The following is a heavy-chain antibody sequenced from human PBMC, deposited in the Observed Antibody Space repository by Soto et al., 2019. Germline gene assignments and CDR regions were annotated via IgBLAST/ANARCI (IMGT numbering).Heavy chain of an antibody. CDR2: ITYDESNQ. CDR3: AKVMTEYSGVAIDH. Sequence: PGGSLRLSCAASGFIFSSYTMHWVRQAPGKGLEWVGVITYDESNQYYADSVRGRFTISRDNSKDTVYLQINSLRRDDTAMYFCAKVMTEYSGVAIDHWGQGTLVTVSS. V-gene: IGHV3-30*18. D-gene: IGHD6-19*01. CDR1: GFIFSSYT. J-gene: IGHJ4*02.